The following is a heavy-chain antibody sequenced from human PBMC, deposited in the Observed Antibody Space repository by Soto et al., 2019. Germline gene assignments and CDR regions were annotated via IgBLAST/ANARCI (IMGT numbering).Heavy chain of an antibody. Sequence: PGGSLRLSCAASGFKFSSYAMSWVRQAPGKGLEWVSLISATGGGTYYADSVKGRFTISRDNSDNTLYLQVHSLRAEDTAVYYCAKDRRAGGNSAFYFDFWGQGAQVTVPS. D-gene: IGHD3-16*01. CDR3: AKDRRAGGNSAFYFDF. CDR1: GFKFSSYA. CDR2: ISATGGGT. V-gene: IGHV3-23*01. J-gene: IGHJ5*01.